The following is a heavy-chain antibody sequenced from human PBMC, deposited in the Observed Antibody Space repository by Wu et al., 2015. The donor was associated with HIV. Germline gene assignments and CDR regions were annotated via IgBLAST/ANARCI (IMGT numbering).Heavy chain of an antibody. CDR2: IIPMFATT. CDR3: ARGRGDDFWSAIRGYYYYYMDV. CDR1: GGTFSNYA. J-gene: IGHJ6*03. Sequence: QVQLVQSGAEVKKPGSSVKVSCKTSGGTFSNYAITWVRQAPGQGLEWMGGIIPMFATTNYGQKFEGRVTLMADGSTGTAYMELSSLRSEDTAVYYCARGRGDDFWSAIRGYYYYYMDVWGEGTTVSV. D-gene: IGHD3-3*01. V-gene: IGHV1-69*12.